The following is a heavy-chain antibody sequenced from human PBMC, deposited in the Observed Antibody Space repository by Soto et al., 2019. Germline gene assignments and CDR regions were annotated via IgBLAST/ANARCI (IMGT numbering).Heavy chain of an antibody. J-gene: IGHJ5*02. CDR3: ARKGRRFSGSSPYNWFDP. D-gene: IGHD1-26*01. Sequence: LSLTCAVYGGSFSGYYWSWIRQPPGKGLEWIGEINHSGSTNYNPSLKSRVTISVDTSKNQFSLKLSSVTAADTAVYYCARKGRRFSGSSPYNWFDPWGQGTLVTVSS. V-gene: IGHV4-34*01. CDR1: GGSFSGYY. CDR2: INHSGST.